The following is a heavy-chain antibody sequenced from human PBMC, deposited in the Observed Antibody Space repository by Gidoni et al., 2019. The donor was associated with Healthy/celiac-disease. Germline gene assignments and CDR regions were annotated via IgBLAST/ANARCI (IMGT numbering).Heavy chain of an antibody. D-gene: IGHD2-15*01. V-gene: IGHV5-10-1*01. Sequence: EVQLVQSGAEAKKPGESLRISCKGSGYSFTTYWISWVRQMPGKGLEWMGRLDPRDSYTNYSPSFQGHVTISADKSISTAYLQWSSLKASDTAMYYCARMLGYCSGGSCYGLDWGQGTLVTVSS. CDR3: ARMLGYCSGGSCYGLD. CDR2: LDPRDSYT. CDR1: GYSFTTYW. J-gene: IGHJ4*02.